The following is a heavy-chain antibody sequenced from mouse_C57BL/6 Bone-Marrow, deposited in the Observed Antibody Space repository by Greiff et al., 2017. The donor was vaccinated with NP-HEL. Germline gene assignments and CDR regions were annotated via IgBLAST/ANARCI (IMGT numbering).Heavy chain of an antibody. CDR3: AREGVLRRFAY. CDR1: GYTFTSYW. Sequence: QVQLQQPGAELVMPGASVKLSCKASGYTFTSYWMHWVKQRPGQGLEWIGEIDPSDSYTNYNQKFKGKSTLTVDKSSSTAYMQLSSLTSEDSAVYYCAREGVLRRFAYWGQGTLVTVSA. J-gene: IGHJ3*01. CDR2: IDPSDSYT. D-gene: IGHD2-4*01. V-gene: IGHV1-69*01.